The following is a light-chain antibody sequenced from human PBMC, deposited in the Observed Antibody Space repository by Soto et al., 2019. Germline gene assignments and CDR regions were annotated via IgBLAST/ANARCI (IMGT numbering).Light chain of an antibody. Sequence: EIVLTQSPGTLSFSPGERATLSCRASQSVSSSYLAWYQQKPGHAPRLLIYGASSRATGIPDRFSGSGSGIDFTLTISRLEPEDFAVYYCQQYGSSPTWTFGQGTKVDIK. CDR2: GAS. J-gene: IGKJ1*01. CDR3: QQYGSSPTWT. CDR1: QSVSSSY. V-gene: IGKV3-20*01.